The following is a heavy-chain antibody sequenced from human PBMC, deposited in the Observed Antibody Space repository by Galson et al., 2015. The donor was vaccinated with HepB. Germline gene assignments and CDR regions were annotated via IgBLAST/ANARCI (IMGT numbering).Heavy chain of an antibody. CDR3: ARGRTSWGPFFDS. D-gene: IGHD3-16*01. Sequence: SLRLSCAGTGFNFTDYYMGWFRQAPGKGLEWVSYLSREGSVPYYADSLKGRVTVSRDNPKTSLYLDMKSLRVDDTAMYYCARGRTSWGPFFDSWGPGTVVIVSS. V-gene: IGHV3-11*01. CDR1: GFNFTDYY. J-gene: IGHJ4*02. CDR2: LSREGSVP.